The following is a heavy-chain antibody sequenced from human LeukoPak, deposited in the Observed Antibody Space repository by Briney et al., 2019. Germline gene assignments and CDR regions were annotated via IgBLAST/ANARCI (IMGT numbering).Heavy chain of an antibody. CDR2: INTDGSST. CDR1: GFTFSSYW. Sequence: QPGGSLRLSCAASGFTFSSYWMHWVNQAPGKGLVWVSRINTDGSSTSYADSVKGRFTISRDNAKNTLYLQMNSLRAEDTAVYYCARGPYYDFWSGYYNYMDVWGKGTTVTVSS. J-gene: IGHJ6*03. D-gene: IGHD3-3*01. V-gene: IGHV3-74*01. CDR3: ARGPYYDFWSGYYNYMDV.